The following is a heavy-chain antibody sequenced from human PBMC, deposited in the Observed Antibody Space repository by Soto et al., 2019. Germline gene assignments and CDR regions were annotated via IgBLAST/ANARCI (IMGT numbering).Heavy chain of an antibody. CDR2: IYYTGST. D-gene: IGHD3-10*01. V-gene: IGHV4-59*08. Sequence: SETLSLTCTVSGDSISTYYWSWIRQPPGKGLEWIGFIYYTGSTNYNPSLKSRVPISVDTSKKGFSLNLTSVTAADTAVYYWARHWGPSRSRGSAMLRGGSKGSYFYYMDVWGKGTTVTVSS. CDR1: GDSISTYY. CDR3: ARHWGPSRSRGSAMLRGGSKGSYFYYMDV. J-gene: IGHJ6*03.